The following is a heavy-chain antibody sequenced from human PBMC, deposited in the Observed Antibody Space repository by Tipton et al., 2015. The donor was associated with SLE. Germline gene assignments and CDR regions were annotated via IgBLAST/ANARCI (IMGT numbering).Heavy chain of an antibody. CDR1: GGSISRSSFY. CDR3: AKDLLGVAVAGAPDV. CDR2: IHYSGST. Sequence: TLSLTCTVSGGSISRSSFYWGWIRQPPGKRLAWIGSIHYSGSTYYNPSLKSRVTISVDTSKNQLSLNMTSVTAADTAVYYCAKDLLGVAVAGAPDVWGQGTLVTVSS. D-gene: IGHD6-19*01. J-gene: IGHJ4*02. V-gene: IGHV4-39*07.